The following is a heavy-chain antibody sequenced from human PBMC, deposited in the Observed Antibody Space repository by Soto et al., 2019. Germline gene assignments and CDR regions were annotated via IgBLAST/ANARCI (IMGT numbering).Heavy chain of an antibody. Sequence: VQLVQSGAEVKKPGASVKVSCKASGYTFTSYGISWVRQAPGQGLEWMGWISTYNGYTNYAQKLQGRVTMTTDTSTSTAYMELRSLRSDDTAVYYCARDGGPFRDSSGYSDWYFDLWGRGTLVTVSS. D-gene: IGHD3-22*01. CDR1: GYTFTSYG. J-gene: IGHJ2*01. CDR3: ARDGGPFRDSSGYSDWYFDL. CDR2: ISTYNGYT. V-gene: IGHV1-18*01.